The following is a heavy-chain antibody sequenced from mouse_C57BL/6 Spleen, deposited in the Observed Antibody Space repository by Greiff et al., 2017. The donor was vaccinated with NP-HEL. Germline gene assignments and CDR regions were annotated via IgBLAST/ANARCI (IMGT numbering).Heavy chain of an antibody. D-gene: IGHD1-1*01. CDR3: ARFTTVDY. J-gene: IGHJ4*01. V-gene: IGHV1-59*01. CDR2: IDPSDSYT. CDR1: GYTFTSYC. Sequence: VQLQQSGAELVRPGTSVKLSCKASGYTFTSYCMHWVKQRPGQGLEWIGVIDPSDSYTNYNQKFKGKATLTVDTSSSTAYMQLSSLTSEDSAVYYCARFTTVDYWGQGTSVTVSS.